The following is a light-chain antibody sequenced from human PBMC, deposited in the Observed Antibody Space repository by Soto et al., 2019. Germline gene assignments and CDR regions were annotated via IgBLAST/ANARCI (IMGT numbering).Light chain of an antibody. CDR1: QSISSN. J-gene: IGKJ1*01. Sequence: EIVLTQSPATLSLSPGERATLSCRASQSISSNLAWYQQKPGQAPRLLMFRTSSRATGFPDRFSGSGSGTDFTLTISRLEPEDFAVYYCQQYGTSPPGTFGQGTKVDIK. CDR3: QQYGTSPPGT. CDR2: RTS. V-gene: IGKV3-20*01.